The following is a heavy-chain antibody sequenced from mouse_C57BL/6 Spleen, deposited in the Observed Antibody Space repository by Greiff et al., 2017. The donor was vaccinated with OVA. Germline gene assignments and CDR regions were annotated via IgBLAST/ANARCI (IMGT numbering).Heavy chain of an antibody. CDR3: ARPFTTVVEHYFDY. D-gene: IGHD1-1*01. CDR2: ISSGSSTI. Sequence: DVMLVESGGGLVKPGGSLKLSCAASGFTFSDYGMHWVRQAPEKGLEWVAYISSGSSTIYYADTVKGRFTISRDNAKNTLFLQMTSLRSEDTAMYYCARPFTTVVEHYFDYWGQGTTLTVSS. CDR1: GFTFSDYG. V-gene: IGHV5-17*01. J-gene: IGHJ2*01.